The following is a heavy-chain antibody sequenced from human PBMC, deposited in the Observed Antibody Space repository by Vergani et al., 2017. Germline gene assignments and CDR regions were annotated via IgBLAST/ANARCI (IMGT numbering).Heavy chain of an antibody. CDR3: AHRXPEMATADDNWFDP. V-gene: IGHV2-5*01. D-gene: IGHD5-24*01. CDR1: GFSLSTSGVG. CDR2: IYWNDDK. J-gene: IGHJ5*02. Sequence: QITLKESGPTLVKPTQTLTLTCTFSGFSLSTSGVGVGWIRQPPGKALEWLALIYWNDDKRYSPSLKSRLTITKDTSKNQVVLTMTNMDPVDTATYYCAHRXPEMATADDNWFDPWGQGTLVTVSS.